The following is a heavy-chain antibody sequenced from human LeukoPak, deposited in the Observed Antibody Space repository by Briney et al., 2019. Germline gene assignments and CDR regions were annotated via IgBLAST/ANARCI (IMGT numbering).Heavy chain of an antibody. CDR1: GGSISSSSYY. D-gene: IGHD6-19*01. J-gene: IGHJ5*02. CDR2: IYHSGST. V-gene: IGHV4-39*07. CDR3: ARAIAVAGRNWFDP. Sequence: PSETLSLTCTVSGGSISSSSYYWGWIRQPPGKGLEWIGSIYHSGSTNYNPSLKSRVTISVDKSKNQFSLKLSSVTAADTAVYYCARAIAVAGRNWFDPWGQGTLVTVSS.